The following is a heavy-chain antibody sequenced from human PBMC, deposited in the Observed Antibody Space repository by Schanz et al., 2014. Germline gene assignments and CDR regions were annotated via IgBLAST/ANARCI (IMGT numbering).Heavy chain of an antibody. V-gene: IGHV1-46*03. CDR3: AGAVDSSGYYFDY. Sequence: QVQLVQSGAEVKKPGASVKVSCKASGYTFTSDSMHWVRQAPGQGLEWMGMINPSGGSTTYAQKFQGRVTMTRDTSTSTVYMELSSLRSEDTAVYYCAGAVDSSGYYFDYWGQGTLVTVSS. D-gene: IGHD3-22*01. J-gene: IGHJ4*02. CDR2: INPSGGST. CDR1: GYTFTSDS.